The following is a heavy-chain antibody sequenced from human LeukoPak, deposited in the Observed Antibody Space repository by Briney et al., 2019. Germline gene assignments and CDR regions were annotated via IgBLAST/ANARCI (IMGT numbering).Heavy chain of an antibody. D-gene: IGHD3-22*01. Sequence: PGTSLRLSCAASGLTFRNYAMHWVRQAPGGRLEWLAVIWFDGTEKYYAASVMGRFTISRDSSESTLYLQMSGLRTEDTAVYYCARVNGPNSGYYYTLDLWGQGTPVTVSS. J-gene: IGHJ5*02. CDR2: IWFDGTEK. CDR1: GLTFRNYA. CDR3: ARVNGPNSGYYYTLDL. V-gene: IGHV3-33*01.